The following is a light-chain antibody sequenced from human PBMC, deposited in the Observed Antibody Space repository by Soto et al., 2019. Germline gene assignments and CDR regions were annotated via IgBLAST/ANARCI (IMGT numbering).Light chain of an antibody. CDR1: QSVSSS. CDR2: DAS. CDR3: QQYGNSLIT. V-gene: IGKV3-11*01. Sequence: EIVLTQSPGTLSLSPGERATLSCRASQSVSSSLAWYQQKPGQAPRLLIYDASKRATGIPARFSGSGSGTDFTLTISSLDPEDSAVYYCQQYGNSLITFGQGTRLEIK. J-gene: IGKJ5*01.